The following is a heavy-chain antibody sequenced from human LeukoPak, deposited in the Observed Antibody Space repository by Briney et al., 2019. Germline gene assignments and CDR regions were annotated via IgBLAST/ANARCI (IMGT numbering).Heavy chain of an antibody. CDR2: ISAYSGNT. V-gene: IGHV1-18*01. Sequence: ASVKVSCKASGYTFTSYGISWVRQAPGQGLEWMGWISAYSGNTNYAQKLQGRVTMTTDTSTNTVYMELRSLRSDDTAAYYCARVVVGATNWFDPWGQGTLVTVSS. CDR3: ARVVVGATNWFDP. J-gene: IGHJ5*02. D-gene: IGHD2-15*01. CDR1: GYTFTSYG.